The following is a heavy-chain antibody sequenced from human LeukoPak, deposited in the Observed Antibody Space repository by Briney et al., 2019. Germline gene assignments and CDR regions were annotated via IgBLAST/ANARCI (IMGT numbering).Heavy chain of an antibody. D-gene: IGHD3-22*01. CDR3: ARWVVDYYDSSGPFDY. CDR2: INHNGNVN. J-gene: IGHJ4*02. V-gene: IGHV3-7*01. Sequence: PGGSLRLSCAASGFTFSSYWMNWARQAPGKGLEWVASINHNGNVNYYVDSVKGRFTISRDNAKNSLYLQMNSLRAEDTAVYYCARWVVDYYDSSGPFDYWGQGTLVTVSS. CDR1: GFTFSSYW.